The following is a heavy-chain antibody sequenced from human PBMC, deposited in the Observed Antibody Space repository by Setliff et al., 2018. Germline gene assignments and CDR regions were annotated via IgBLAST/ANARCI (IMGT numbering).Heavy chain of an antibody. CDR3: ARAVGYCSGGSCYKGDDY. CDR1: GYTFTSYG. D-gene: IGHD2-15*01. CDR2: ISAYNGNT. J-gene: IGHJ4*02. Sequence: SVTVSCKASGYTFTSYGISWVRQAPGQGLEWMGWISAYNGNTNYAQKLQGKVTMTTDTSTNTAYMEVRSLGSDDTAMYYCARAVGYCSGGSCYKGDDYWGQGTLVTVSS. V-gene: IGHV1-18*01.